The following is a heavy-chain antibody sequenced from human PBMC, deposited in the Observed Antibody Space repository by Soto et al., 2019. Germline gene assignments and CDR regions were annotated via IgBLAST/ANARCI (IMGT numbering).Heavy chain of an antibody. D-gene: IGHD3-3*01. CDR3: ARDEYYDCWSGIPAAFDY. CDR1: GFTFSSYS. V-gene: IGHV3-21*01. Sequence: EVQLVESGGGLVKPGGSLRLSCAASGFTFSSYSMNWVRQAPGKGLEWVSSISSSSSYIYYADSVKGRFTISRDNAKNSLYLQMNSLRAEDTAVYYCARDEYYDCWSGIPAAFDYWGQGTLVTVSS. CDR2: ISSSSSYI. J-gene: IGHJ4*02.